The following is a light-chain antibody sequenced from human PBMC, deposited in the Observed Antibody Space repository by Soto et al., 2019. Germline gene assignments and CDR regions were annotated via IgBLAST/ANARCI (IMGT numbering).Light chain of an antibody. CDR1: QSVTSY. J-gene: IGKJ1*01. CDR3: HQRQSWPRT. Sequence: EIVLTQSPGTLSLSPWERATLSCRASQSVTSYLAWYQQKPGQAPRLLIYGASSRATGIPDRFSGSGSGTDFTLTISDVEPEDFAVYYCHQRQSWPRTFGQGTKVDIK. V-gene: IGKV3-11*01. CDR2: GAS.